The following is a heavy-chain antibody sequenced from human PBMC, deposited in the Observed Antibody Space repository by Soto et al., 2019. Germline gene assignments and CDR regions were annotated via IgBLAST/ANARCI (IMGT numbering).Heavy chain of an antibody. CDR3: AHKGGRGAGMDV. V-gene: IGHV2-5*02. D-gene: IGHD2-15*01. CDR2: IYWDDDK. Sequence: SGPTLVNPTETLTLTCTFSGFSLSTSGVGVGWIRQPPGKALEWLALIYWDDDKRYSPSLKTRLTITKDTSRNQVVLIMINMDPVDTATYYCAHKGGRGAGMDVWGQGTTVTVSS. CDR1: GFSLSTSGVG. J-gene: IGHJ6*02.